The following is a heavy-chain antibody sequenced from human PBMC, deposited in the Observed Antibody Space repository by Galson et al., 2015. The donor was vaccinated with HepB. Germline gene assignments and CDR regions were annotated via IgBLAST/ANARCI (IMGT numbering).Heavy chain of an antibody. D-gene: IGHD2-15*01. CDR3: AREGRVAITYLDY. V-gene: IGHV3-33*01. CDR1: GFTFSNYG. CDR2: IWYDGSNQ. Sequence: LRLSCAASGFTFSNYGMHWVRQAPGKGLEWLAVIWYDGSNQYYADSVKGRFTISRDNSKSTLYLQMNSLRAEDTAVDYCAREGRVAITYLDYWGQGTLVTVSS. J-gene: IGHJ4*02.